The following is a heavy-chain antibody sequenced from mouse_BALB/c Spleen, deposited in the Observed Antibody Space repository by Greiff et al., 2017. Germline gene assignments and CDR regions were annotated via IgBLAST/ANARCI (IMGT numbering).Heavy chain of an antibody. D-gene: IGHD1-1*01. CDR1: GFTFSSYA. Sequence: EVKLMESGGGLVKPGGSLKLSCAASGFTFSSYAMSWVRQTPEKRLEWVATISSGGSYTYYPDSVKGRFTISRDNAKNTLYLQMSSLRSEDTAMYYCARQDYYGSRYYFDYWGQGTTLTVSS. CDR3: ARQDYYGSRYYFDY. V-gene: IGHV5-9-3*01. J-gene: IGHJ2*01. CDR2: ISSGGSYT.